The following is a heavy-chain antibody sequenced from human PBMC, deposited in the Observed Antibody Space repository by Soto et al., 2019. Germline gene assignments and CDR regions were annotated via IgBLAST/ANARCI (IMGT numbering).Heavy chain of an antibody. D-gene: IGHD2-8*01. CDR3: AKLTDCTNGVCYKYYYYYYMDV. CDR1: GFTFSSYA. CDR2: ISGSGGST. V-gene: IGHV3-23*01. Sequence: GGSLRLSCAASGFTFSSYAMSWVRQAPGKGLEWVSAISGSGGSTYYADSVKGRFTISRDNSKNTLYLQMNSLRAEDTAVYYCAKLTDCTNGVCYKYYYYYYMDVWGKGNTVTVS. J-gene: IGHJ6*03.